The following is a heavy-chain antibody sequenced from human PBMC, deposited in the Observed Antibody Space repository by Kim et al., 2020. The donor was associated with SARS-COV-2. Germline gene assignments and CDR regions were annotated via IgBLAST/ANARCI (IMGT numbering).Heavy chain of an antibody. V-gene: IGHV3-53*01. CDR2: IYSGGST. Sequence: GGSLRLSCAASGFTVSSNYMSWVRQAPGKGLEWVSVIYSGGSTYYADSVKGRFTISRDNSKNTLYLQMNSLRAEDTAVYYCARATFELYYFDYWGQGTLVTVSS. CDR3: ARATFELYYFDY. CDR1: GFTVSSNY. D-gene: IGHD1-26*01. J-gene: IGHJ4*02.